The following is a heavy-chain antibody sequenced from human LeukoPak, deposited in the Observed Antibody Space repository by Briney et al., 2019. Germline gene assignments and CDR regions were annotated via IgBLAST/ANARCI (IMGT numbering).Heavy chain of an antibody. CDR3: ARALALPPGVVVGAPHYFDP. J-gene: IGHJ5*02. V-gene: IGHV4-34*01. D-gene: IGHD2-15*01. CDR2: INHSGST. Sequence: SETLSLTYVVYSGSFSGYYWSWIRQPPGKGLEWIGEINHSGSTNYNPSLKSRVTISVDTSKKQFSLKVNSVTAADTAVYYCARALALPPGVVVGAPHYFDPWGQGTLVTVSS. CDR1: SGSFSGYY.